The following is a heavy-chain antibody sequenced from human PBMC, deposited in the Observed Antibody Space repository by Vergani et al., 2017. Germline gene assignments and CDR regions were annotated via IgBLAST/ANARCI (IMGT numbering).Heavy chain of an antibody. V-gene: IGHV1-46*03. Sequence: QVQLVQSGAEVKKPGASVKVSCKASGYTFTSYYIHWVRQAPGQGLEWMGIINPSGGSTTYAQQFQGRLTMTRDTSTSTVYMDLSNLRSEDTAVYYCASPNGDILPPDPRRLDYWGQGTLVTVSS. CDR1: GYTFTSYY. J-gene: IGHJ4*02. CDR3: ASPNGDILPPDPRRLDY. CDR2: INPSGGST.